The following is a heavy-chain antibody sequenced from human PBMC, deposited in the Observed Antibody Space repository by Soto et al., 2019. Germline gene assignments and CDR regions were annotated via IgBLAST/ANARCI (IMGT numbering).Heavy chain of an antibody. CDR1: GFTFSSFA. Sequence: QVQLVESGGGVVQPGKSLTLSCAASGFTFSSFAMHWVRQPPGKGLEWVAVVSFYGNSQYFSDSVKGRFTISRNNSKNTVSLHMNSLRDDDSALYYCARRHREVPALIGDYFDYWGQGTLVTVSS. V-gene: IGHV3-30*04. CDR2: VSFYGNSQ. CDR3: ARRHREVPALIGDYFDY. D-gene: IGHD2-2*01. J-gene: IGHJ4*02.